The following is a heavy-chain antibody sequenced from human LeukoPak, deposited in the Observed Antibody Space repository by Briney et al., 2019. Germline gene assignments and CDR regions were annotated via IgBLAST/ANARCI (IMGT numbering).Heavy chain of an antibody. CDR1: GFTFSSHG. CDR2: ITYDGSNK. D-gene: IGHD6-13*01. Sequence: GRSLRLSCAASGFTFSSHGMHWVRQAPGKGLEWLAAITYDGSNKYSADSVKGRFPISRDNSKNTLYLQMNRLIAEDPAVYYCAKDMQGYERPVDYWGRETQVTVP. J-gene: IGHJ4*02. CDR3: AKDMQGYERPVDY. V-gene: IGHV3-30*18.